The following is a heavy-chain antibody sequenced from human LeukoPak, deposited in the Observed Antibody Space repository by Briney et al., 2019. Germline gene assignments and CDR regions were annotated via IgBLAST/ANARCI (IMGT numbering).Heavy chain of an antibody. CDR3: ARGGSITMVRGVPLPGGMDV. CDR1: GGSISSGDYY. V-gene: IGHV4-30-4*01. Sequence: PSETLSLTCTVSGGSISSGDYYWSWIRQPPGKGLEWIGYIYYSGSTYYNPSLKSRVTISVDTSKNQFSLKLSSVTAADTAVYYCARGGSITMVRGVPLPGGMDVWGQGTTVTVSS. D-gene: IGHD3-10*01. CDR2: IYYSGST. J-gene: IGHJ6*02.